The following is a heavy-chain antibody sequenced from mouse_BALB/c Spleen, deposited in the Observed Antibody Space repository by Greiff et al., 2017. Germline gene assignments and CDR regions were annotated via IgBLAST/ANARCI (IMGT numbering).Heavy chain of an antibody. CDR1: GFNINDYY. CDR2: IDPENGDT. J-gene: IGHJ3*01. D-gene: IGHD2-12*01. Sequence: VQLQQSGAELVRSGASVKLSCTASGFNINDYYMHWVKQRPEQGLEWIGWIDPENGDTEYAPKFQGKATMTADTSSNTAYLQLSSLTSEDTAVYYCNAPPVTTAYWGQGTLVTVSA. V-gene: IGHV14-4*02. CDR3: NAPPVTTAY.